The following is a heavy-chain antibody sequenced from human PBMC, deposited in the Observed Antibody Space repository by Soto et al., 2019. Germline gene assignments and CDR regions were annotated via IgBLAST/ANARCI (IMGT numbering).Heavy chain of an antibody. V-gene: IGHV3-30*04. Sequence: PGGSLRLSCAASGFIFVDYAIYWFRQAPGKGLERVALLSYDGSNKFYDDSVKGRFTISRDNSQNTVSLPMDSLRVDDTALYYCDRVGALYYRGDRFVGKDDFDPGGKGTLVNVPS. CDR2: LSYDGSNK. J-gene: IGHJ4*01. CDR3: DRVGALYYRGDRFVGKDDFDP. D-gene: IGHD2-21*02. CDR1: GFIFVDYA.